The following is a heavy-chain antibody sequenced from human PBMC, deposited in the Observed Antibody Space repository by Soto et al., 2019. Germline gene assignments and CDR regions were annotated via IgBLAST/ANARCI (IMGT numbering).Heavy chain of an antibody. CDR1: CYSISRGYY. CDR3: ARVPYHYARGTYRPRWFDP. CDR2: IYHDGTT. Sequence: SETLSLTCTVSCYSISRGYYWGWIRQPPGKGLQWIGTIYHDGTTYSNPSLNGRVTISVSTSQNRFSLTLRSVTAADTAVYYCARVPYHYARGTYRPRWFDPWGQGTLVTVSS. V-gene: IGHV4-38-2*02. D-gene: IGHD3-16*02. J-gene: IGHJ5*02.